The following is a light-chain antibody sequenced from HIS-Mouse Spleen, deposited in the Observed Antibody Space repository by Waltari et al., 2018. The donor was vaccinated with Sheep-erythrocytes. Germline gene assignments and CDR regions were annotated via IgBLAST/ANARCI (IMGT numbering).Light chain of an antibody. J-gene: IGLJ1*01. CDR1: SSDVGGYNY. CDR3: CSYAGSYNHV. CDR2: DVS. Sequence: QSALTQPRSVSGSPGQSVTISCTGTSSDVGGYNYFPWYQQHTGKAPKLMIYDVSKRPSGVPDRFSGSKSGNTASLTISGLQAEDEADYYCCSYAGSYNHVFATGTKVTVL. V-gene: IGLV2-11*01.